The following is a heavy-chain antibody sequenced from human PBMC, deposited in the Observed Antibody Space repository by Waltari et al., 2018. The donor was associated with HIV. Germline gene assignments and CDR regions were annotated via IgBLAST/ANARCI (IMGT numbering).Heavy chain of an antibody. CDR1: GFTFSSYA. J-gene: IGHJ4*02. Sequence: EVQLLESGGGLVQPGGSLRLSCAASGFTFSSYAMSWVRQAPGQGLEWVSAISGSGGSTYYADSVKGRFTISRDNSKNTLYLQMNSLRAEDTAVYYCAKTSHFSGWYVKTTHFDYWGQGTLVTVSS. D-gene: IGHD6-19*01. CDR3: AKTSHFSGWYVKTTHFDY. V-gene: IGHV3-23*01. CDR2: ISGSGGST.